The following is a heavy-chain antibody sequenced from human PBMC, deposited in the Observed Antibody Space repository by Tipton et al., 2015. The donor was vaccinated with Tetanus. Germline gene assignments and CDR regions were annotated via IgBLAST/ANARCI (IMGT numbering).Heavy chain of an antibody. D-gene: IGHD3-10*01. V-gene: IGHV3-23*01. J-gene: IGHJ4*02. CDR2: ITGSGVGT. CDR1: GFTFSNYG. Sequence: SLRLSCAASGFTFSNYGMHWVRLAPGKGLEWVAVITGSGVGTYYSDSVKGRFTVSRDNSRNTLYLQLNSLRVEDTAVYYCATARNKVSITRLQYWGPGTLVTVSS. CDR3: ATARNKVSITRLQY.